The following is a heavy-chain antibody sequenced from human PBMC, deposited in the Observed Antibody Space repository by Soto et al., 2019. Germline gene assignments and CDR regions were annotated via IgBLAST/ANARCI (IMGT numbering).Heavy chain of an antibody. CDR2: ISDNGNT. V-gene: IGHV4-59*02. CDR3: ARDRVGVSSTCFDS. D-gene: IGHD1-26*01. Sequence: SETLSLTCNVSGGGVSFYYWSWLRQPPGKGLEWIGHISDNGNTEYSPSLKSRVTTSIDTSKTQFSLKLTSVTAADTAVYYCARDRVGVSSTCFDSWGRGTLVTGSP. J-gene: IGHJ5*01. CDR1: GGGVSFYY.